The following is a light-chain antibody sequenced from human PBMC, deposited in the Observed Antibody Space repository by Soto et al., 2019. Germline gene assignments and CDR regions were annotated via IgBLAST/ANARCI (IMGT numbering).Light chain of an antibody. CDR1: SSDVGGDNY. J-gene: IGLJ1*01. CDR2: GVT. CDR3: SSYTSASTLLYL. Sequence: QSALTQPASVSGSPGQSITISCTGTSSDVGGDNYVSWYQQHPGIAPKLLIYGVTNRPSGVSTRFSGSKSGNTASLSIAGLQVEDEAEYHYSSYTSASTLLYLFGTGTKLTVL. V-gene: IGLV2-14*01.